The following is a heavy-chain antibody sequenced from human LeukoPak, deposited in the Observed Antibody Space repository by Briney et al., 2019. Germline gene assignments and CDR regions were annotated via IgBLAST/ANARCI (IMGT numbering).Heavy chain of an antibody. Sequence: VASVKVSCKASGGTFSSYAISWVRQAPGQGLEWMGGIIPIFGTANYAQKFQGRVTITADESTSTAYMELSSLRSEDTAVYYCAMGIAAAGIPLFDYWGQGTLVTVSS. J-gene: IGHJ4*02. CDR1: GGTFSSYA. CDR2: IIPIFGTA. D-gene: IGHD6-13*01. CDR3: AMGIAAAGIPLFDY. V-gene: IGHV1-69*01.